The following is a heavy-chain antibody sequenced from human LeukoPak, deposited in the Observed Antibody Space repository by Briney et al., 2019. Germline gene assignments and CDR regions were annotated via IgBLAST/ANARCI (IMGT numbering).Heavy chain of an antibody. J-gene: IGHJ4*02. CDR1: GGSISSGDYY. CDR3: ARGGDRRGFDY. V-gene: IGHV4-30-4*01. CDR2: IYDSGTT. Sequence: SQTLSLTCTVSGGSISSGDYYWSWIRQPPGKGLEWIGYIYDSGTTYYNPSLKSRVSISVDTSKNQFSLKLSSVTAADTAVYYCARGGDRRGFDYWGQGTLVTVSS. D-gene: IGHD1-14*01.